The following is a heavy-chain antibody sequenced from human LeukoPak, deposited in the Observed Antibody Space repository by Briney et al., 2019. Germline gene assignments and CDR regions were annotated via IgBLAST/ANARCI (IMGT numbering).Heavy chain of an antibody. CDR2: INHSGST. CDR1: GGSFSGYY. J-gene: IGHJ4*02. Sequence: PSETLSLTCAVYGGSFSGYYWSWIRQPPGKGLEWIGEINHSGSTNYNPSLKSRVTISVDTSKNQFSLKLSSVTAADTAVYYCASGIYVWGSYRPFDYWGQGTLVTVSP. V-gene: IGHV4-34*01. D-gene: IGHD3-16*02. CDR3: ASGIYVWGSYRPFDY.